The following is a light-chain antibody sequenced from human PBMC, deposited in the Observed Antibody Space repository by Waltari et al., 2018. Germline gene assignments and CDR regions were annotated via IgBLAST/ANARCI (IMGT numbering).Light chain of an antibody. CDR2: DVS. CDR3: NSYTSSSSL. J-gene: IGLJ2*01. Sequence: QSALTQPASVSGSPGQAITISCTGTSSDVGGYGYVSWYQQHPGKAPKLIIYDVSNRPSGVSSRFSGSKLDNTASLTISGLQADDEADYYCNSYTSSSSLFGGGTRLTVL. CDR1: SSDVGGYGY. V-gene: IGLV2-14*03.